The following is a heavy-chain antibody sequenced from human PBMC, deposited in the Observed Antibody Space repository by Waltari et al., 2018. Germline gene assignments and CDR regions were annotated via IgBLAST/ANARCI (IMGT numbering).Heavy chain of an antibody. D-gene: IGHD6-25*01. V-gene: IGHV3-21*02. Sequence: EVQLVESGGGLVKHGGSLRLSCAAAEFFFGNYDLNWVRQAPGKGLEWVSSISRGSSYVYYADSVKGRFSNSRDNAKNSLYLQMNSLRAEDTAVYYCARAHGAAARLDFDYWGQGTLVTVSS. CDR1: EFFFGNYD. CDR3: ARAHGAAARLDFDY. J-gene: IGHJ4*02. CDR2: ISRGSSYV.